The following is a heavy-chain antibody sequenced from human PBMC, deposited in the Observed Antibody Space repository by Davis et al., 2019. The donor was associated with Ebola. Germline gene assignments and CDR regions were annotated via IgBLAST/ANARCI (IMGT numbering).Heavy chain of an antibody. CDR3: ARDVKGLLRFGELFPP. CDR1: GFTFSSYW. V-gene: IGHV3-7*03. D-gene: IGHD3-10*01. Sequence: GESLKISCAASGFTFSSYWKSWVRQAPGKGLGWVANIKQDGREQYYVDSVKGRFTFSRDNAKNSLYLQMNSLRAEDTAVYYCARDVKGLLRFGELFPPRGQGTLVTVSS. J-gene: IGHJ4*02. CDR2: IKQDGREQ.